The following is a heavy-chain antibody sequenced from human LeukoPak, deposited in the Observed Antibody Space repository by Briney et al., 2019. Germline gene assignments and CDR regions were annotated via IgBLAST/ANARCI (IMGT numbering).Heavy chain of an antibody. CDR3: AKRKDDYTGGESFDY. J-gene: IGHJ4*02. CDR1: GFTFSSYA. D-gene: IGHD5-24*01. V-gene: IGHV3-23*01. Sequence: GGSLRLSCAASGFTFSSYAMSWVRQAPGKGLEWVSAISGSGGSTYYADSVKGRFTISRDNSKNTLYLQMNSLRAEDTAVYYCAKRKDDYTGGESFDYWGQGTLVTVSS. CDR2: ISGSGGST.